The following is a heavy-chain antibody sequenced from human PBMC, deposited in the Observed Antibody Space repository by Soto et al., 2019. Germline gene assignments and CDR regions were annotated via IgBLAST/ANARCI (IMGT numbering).Heavy chain of an antibody. Sequence: PSETLSLTCTVSGGSISSSSYYWGWIRQPPGKGLKWIGSIYYSGSTYYNPSLKSRVTISVDTSKNQFSLKLSSVTAADTAVYYCARGIYCSGGSCYGYNWFDPWGQGTLVTVSS. J-gene: IGHJ5*02. D-gene: IGHD2-15*01. CDR3: ARGIYCSGGSCYGYNWFDP. CDR1: GGSISSSSYY. V-gene: IGHV4-39*02. CDR2: IYYSGST.